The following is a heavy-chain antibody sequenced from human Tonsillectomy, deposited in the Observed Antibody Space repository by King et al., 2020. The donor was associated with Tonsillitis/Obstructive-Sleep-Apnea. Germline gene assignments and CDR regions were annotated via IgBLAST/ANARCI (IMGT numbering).Heavy chain of an antibody. CDR2: IKQDGSEK. CDR1: GFTFSSYW. CDR3: AGGAKYYDFWSGYSDF. V-gene: IGHV3-7*03. Sequence: VQLVESGGGLVQPGGSLRLSCAASGFTFSSYWMSWVRQAPGKGLEWVANIKQDGSEKYYVDSVKGRFTISRDNAKNSLYLQMNSLRAEDTAVYYCAGGAKYYDFWSGYSDFWGQGTLVTVSS. D-gene: IGHD3-3*01. J-gene: IGHJ4*02.